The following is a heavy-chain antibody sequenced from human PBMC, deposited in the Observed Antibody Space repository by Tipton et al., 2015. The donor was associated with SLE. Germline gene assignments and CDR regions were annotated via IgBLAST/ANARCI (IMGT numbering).Heavy chain of an antibody. D-gene: IGHD3-3*01. CDR2: INHSRST. V-gene: IGHV4-34*01. J-gene: IGHJ4*02. Sequence: TLSLTCAVYGGSFSGYYWSWIRQPPGKGLEWIGEINHSRSTNYNPSLKSRVTISVDTSKNQFSLKLSSVTAADTAVYYCARDLAIFGVGFDYWGQGTLVTVSS. CDR1: GGSFSGYY. CDR3: ARDLAIFGVGFDY.